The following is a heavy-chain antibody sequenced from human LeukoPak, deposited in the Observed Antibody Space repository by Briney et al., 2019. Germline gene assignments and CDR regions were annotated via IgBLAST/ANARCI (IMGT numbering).Heavy chain of an antibody. D-gene: IGHD5-24*01. Sequence: APVKVSCKASGYTFTSYGISWLRQAPGQGLEWMGWISAYNGNTNYAQKLQGRVTMTTDTSTSTAYMELRSLRSDDTAVYYCARDSRDGYNTYWGQGTLVTVSS. CDR1: GYTFTSYG. CDR3: ARDSRDGYNTY. V-gene: IGHV1-18*01. J-gene: IGHJ4*02. CDR2: ISAYNGNT.